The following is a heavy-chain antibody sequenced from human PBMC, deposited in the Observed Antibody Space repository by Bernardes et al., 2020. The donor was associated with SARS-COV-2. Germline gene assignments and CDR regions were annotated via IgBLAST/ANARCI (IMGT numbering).Heavy chain of an antibody. V-gene: IGHV3-48*01. J-gene: IGHJ4*02. CDR1: GFGFSDEN. CDR2: ISKTSSPI. Sequence: SLRLSCADSGFGFSDENMNWVRQAPGKGLEWVSYISKTSSPIFYADSVKGRFTVSRDNGKKLLFLQMNSLRAEDTGIYYCARGLGSSWFYNWGPGTLVTVSS. D-gene: IGHD6-13*01. CDR3: ARGLGSSWFYN.